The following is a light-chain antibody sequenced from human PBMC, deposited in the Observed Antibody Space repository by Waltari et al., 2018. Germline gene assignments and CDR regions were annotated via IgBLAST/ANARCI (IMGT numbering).Light chain of an antibody. CDR1: QTVTSNY. J-gene: IGKJ1*01. CDR3: QQYGRSPPWT. CDR2: AAS. Sequence: EIVLTQSPGTLSLSPGDGATLSCRASQTVTSNYLAWYQFKPGQAPRLLIYAASTRATGIPDRFSGSGSDTDFTLTISRLESYDFAVYYCQQYGRSPPWTFGQGTKVEIK. V-gene: IGKV3-20*01.